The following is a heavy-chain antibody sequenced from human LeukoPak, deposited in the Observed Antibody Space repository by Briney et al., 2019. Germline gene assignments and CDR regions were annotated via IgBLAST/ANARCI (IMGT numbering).Heavy chain of an antibody. CDR3: ARDRSGYDDAFDI. CDR1: GGSVSSYY. Sequence: KASETLSPTCTVSGGSVSSYYWSWIRQPAGKGLEWIGRIYTSGSTNYNPSLKSRVTMSVDTSKNQFSLKLSSVTAADTAVYYCARDRSGYDDAFDIWGQGTMVTVSS. CDR2: IYTSGST. J-gene: IGHJ3*02. V-gene: IGHV4-4*07. D-gene: IGHD3-10*01.